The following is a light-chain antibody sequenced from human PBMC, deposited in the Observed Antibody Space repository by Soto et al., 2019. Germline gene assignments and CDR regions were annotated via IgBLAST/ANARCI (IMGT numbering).Light chain of an antibody. CDR2: EAS. J-gene: IGKJ1*01. V-gene: IGKV1-5*03. CDR3: QHYNSYSEA. Sequence: DIQMTQSPSTLSGSVGDRVTITCRARQTISSWLAWYQQKPGKAPKLLIYEASTLKSGVPSKFNGSGSGTEFALTISSLQPDEFATYYSQHYNSYSEAVGQGTKVDSK. CDR1: QTISSW.